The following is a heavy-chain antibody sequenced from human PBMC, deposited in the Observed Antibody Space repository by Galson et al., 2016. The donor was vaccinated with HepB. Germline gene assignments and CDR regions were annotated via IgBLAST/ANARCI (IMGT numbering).Heavy chain of an antibody. D-gene: IGHD1-26*01. J-gene: IGHJ4*02. CDR2: IESGGGT. CDR1: GFTLTSAA. CDR3: ARDSRGWPDY. Sequence: SLRLSCAASGFTLTSAAMNWVRRAPGKGLEWVSTIESGGGTHYADSVKGRFATSRNTATNMVYLQMNSLGAEDTARYFCARDSRGWPDYWGQGTLVTVSS. V-gene: IGHV3-23*01.